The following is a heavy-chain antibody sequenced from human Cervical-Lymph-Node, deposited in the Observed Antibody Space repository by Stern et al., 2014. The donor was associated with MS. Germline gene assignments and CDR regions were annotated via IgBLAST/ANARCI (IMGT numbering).Heavy chain of an antibody. CDR3: AAIGPLMEGAAFDI. D-gene: IGHD3-16*01. V-gene: IGHV4-31*03. CDR1: GAPINSGGYY. Sequence: QLQESGPGLVKPSQTLSLSCTVSGAPINSGGYYWTWIRQLPGKGLEWVGYIHHSGATFYNPSLKSRVSISVHTSENQFSLKLNSVTAADTAVYYCAAIGPLMEGAAFDIWGQGTMVTVSP. J-gene: IGHJ3*02. CDR2: IHHSGAT.